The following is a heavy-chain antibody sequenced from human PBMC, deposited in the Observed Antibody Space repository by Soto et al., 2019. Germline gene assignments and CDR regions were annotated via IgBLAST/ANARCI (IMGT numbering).Heavy chain of an antibody. J-gene: IGHJ4*02. Sequence: SETLSLTCSVSGASIRGGGYYWSWLRQSPGKGLEWIGHIYYTGSIFYSPSLKSRLTISLDTSKNQFSLDLRSVTAADTAMYYCARIEMASIKWGRGTLVTVSS. V-gene: IGHV4-31*03. CDR3: ARIEMASIK. CDR1: GASIRGGGYY. CDR2: IYYTGSI.